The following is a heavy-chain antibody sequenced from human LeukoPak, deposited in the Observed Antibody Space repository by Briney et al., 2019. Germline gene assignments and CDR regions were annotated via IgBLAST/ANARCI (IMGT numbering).Heavy chain of an antibody. CDR2: INHSGST. D-gene: IGHD4-17*01. CDR1: GGSFSGYY. J-gene: IGHJ4*02. Sequence: PSETLSLTCAVYGGSFSGYYWSWIRQPPGKGLEWIGEINHSGSTNYNPSLKSRVTISVDTSKNQFSLKLSSVTAADTAVYYCARGRYDYGDYYFDYWGQGTLVTVSS. CDR3: ARGRYDYGDYYFDY. V-gene: IGHV4-34*01.